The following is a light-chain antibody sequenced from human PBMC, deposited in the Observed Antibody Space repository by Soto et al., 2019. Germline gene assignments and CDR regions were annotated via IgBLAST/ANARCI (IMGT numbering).Light chain of an antibody. V-gene: IGLV1-44*01. CDR3: AAWDDSLTSVI. CDR2: SDN. Sequence: QSVLTQAPSASGTPGQRVTISCSGRSSNIGSNIVNWYQQLPGTAPKLLIYSDNQRPSGVPDRFSGSKSGTSASLAISGLQSEDEADYYCAAWDDSLTSVIFGGGTKVTV. J-gene: IGLJ2*01. CDR1: SSNIGSNI.